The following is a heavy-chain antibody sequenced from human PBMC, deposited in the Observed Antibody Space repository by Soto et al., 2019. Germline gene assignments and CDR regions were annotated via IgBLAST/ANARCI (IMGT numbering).Heavy chain of an antibody. J-gene: IGHJ5*02. CDR1: GYSFTTYA. CDR2: INAGNGNT. CDR3: ARDWGSGYVVTPLGP. Sequence: GASVKVSCKASGYSFTTYAMHWVRQAPGQRLEWMGCINAGNGNTKYSQRFQDRVTITRDTSASTAYMELSSLRSEDTAVYYCARDWGSGYVVTPLGPWGQGTLVTVSS. V-gene: IGHV1-3*01. D-gene: IGHD3-3*01.